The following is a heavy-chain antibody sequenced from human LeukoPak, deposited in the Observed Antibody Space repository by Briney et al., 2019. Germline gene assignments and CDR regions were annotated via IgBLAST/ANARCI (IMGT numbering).Heavy chain of an antibody. CDR3: ARGRTPTTGDY. CDR1: GDSISSYY. D-gene: IGHD1-26*01. V-gene: IGHV4-4*07. Sequence: SETLSLTCTVSGDSISSYYWSWIRQPAGKGLEWLGRIYASGSTNYNPSLKSRVTMSVDTSKNQFSMKLSSVTAADTAVYYCARGRTPTTGDYWGQGTLVTVSS. J-gene: IGHJ4*02. CDR2: IYASGST.